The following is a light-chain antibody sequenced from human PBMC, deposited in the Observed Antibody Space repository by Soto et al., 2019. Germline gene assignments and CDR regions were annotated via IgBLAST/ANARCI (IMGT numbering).Light chain of an antibody. V-gene: IGLV2-14*01. Sequence: QSALTQPASVSGSPGQSITLSCTGTSSDVGGYNYVSWYQQHPGKAPKLMIYDVSNRPSGVSNRFSGSKSGNTASLTISGIQAEYEADYYCSSYTSSSTLVFGGGTKLTVL. CDR2: DVS. CDR3: SSYTSSSTLV. CDR1: SSDVGGYNY. J-gene: IGLJ2*01.